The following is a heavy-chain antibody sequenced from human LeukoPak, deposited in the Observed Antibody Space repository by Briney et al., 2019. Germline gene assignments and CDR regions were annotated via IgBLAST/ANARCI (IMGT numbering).Heavy chain of an antibody. CDR2: IYYSGST. J-gene: IGHJ4*02. Sequence: SETLSLTCTVSGGSVSSGSYYWSWIWQPPGKGLEWIGYIYYSGSTNYNPSLKSRVTISVDTSKNQFSLKLSSVTAADTAVYYCARVSSGWNTGFDYWGQGTLVTVSS. D-gene: IGHD6-19*01. CDR3: ARVSSGWNTGFDY. V-gene: IGHV4-61*01. CDR1: GGSVSSGSYY.